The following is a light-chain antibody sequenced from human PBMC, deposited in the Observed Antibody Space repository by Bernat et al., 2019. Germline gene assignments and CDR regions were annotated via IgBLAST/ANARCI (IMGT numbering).Light chain of an antibody. V-gene: IGLV2-18*02. CDR3: SSYTSSSSFYV. Sequence: QSALTQPPPVSGSPGQSVTISCTGTSSDVGSYNRVSWYQQPPGTAPKLMIYDVSNRPSGVPDRFSGSKSGDTASLTISGLQAEDEDDYYCSSYTSSSSFYVFGTGTKVTVL. CDR2: DVS. J-gene: IGLJ1*01. CDR1: SSDVGSYNR.